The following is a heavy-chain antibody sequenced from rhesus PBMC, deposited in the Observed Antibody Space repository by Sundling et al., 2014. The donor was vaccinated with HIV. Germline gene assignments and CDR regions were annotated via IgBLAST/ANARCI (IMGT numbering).Heavy chain of an antibody. D-gene: IGHD2-21*01. CDR2: ISDSRGNT. CDR1: GGSISDSYY. V-gene: IGHV4-173*01. Sequence: QVQLQESGPGLVKPSETLSLTCAVSGGSISDSYYWSWIRQPPGKGLEWIGRISDSRGNTDYNPSLKSRVTISTDTSQNQFSLRLTSVTAADTAVYFCARLLVGSFDVWGPGVLVTVSS. J-gene: IGHJ5-1*01. CDR3: ARLLVGSFDV.